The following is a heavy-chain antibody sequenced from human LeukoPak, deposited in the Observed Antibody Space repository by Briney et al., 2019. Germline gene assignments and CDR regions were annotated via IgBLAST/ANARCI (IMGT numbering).Heavy chain of an antibody. CDR2: IHSSGTT. J-gene: IGHJ4*02. CDR3: GRLDLPAVSGAFDY. D-gene: IGHD2-2*01. V-gene: IGHV4-4*07. Sequence: SETLSLTCTVSGGSISTYYWSWIRQPAGKGLEWIGRIHSSGTTHYNPSLRSRVTLSIDTSKNQFSLKLSSVTAADTAVYYCGRLDLPAVSGAFDYWGQGTLVTVSS. CDR1: GGSISTYY.